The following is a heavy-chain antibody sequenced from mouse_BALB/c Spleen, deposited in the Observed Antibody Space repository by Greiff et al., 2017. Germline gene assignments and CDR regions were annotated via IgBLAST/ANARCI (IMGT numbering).Heavy chain of an antibody. Sequence: DVKLVESGGGLVQPGGSRKLSCAASGFTFSSFGMHWVRQAPEKGLEWVAYISSGSSTIYYADTVKGRFTISRDNPKNTLFLQMTSLRSEDTAMYYCARHHGSSYFDYWGQGTTLTVSS. V-gene: IGHV5-17*02. CDR3: ARHHGSSYFDY. D-gene: IGHD1-1*01. J-gene: IGHJ2*01. CDR2: ISSGSSTI. CDR1: GFTFSSFG.